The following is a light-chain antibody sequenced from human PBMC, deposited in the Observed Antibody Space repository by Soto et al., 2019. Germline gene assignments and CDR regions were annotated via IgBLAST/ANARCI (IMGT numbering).Light chain of an antibody. Sequence: QSVLTQPPSVSAAPGQKVTISCSGSSSNIGYNSVSWYQQLPGTAPKLLIYDNNKRSSGIPDRFSASKSGTSATLGITGLQTGDEAEYFCGTWDSSLPAAVFGTGTNSPS. CDR3: GTWDSSLPAAV. CDR2: DNN. V-gene: IGLV1-51*01. CDR1: SSNIGYNS. J-gene: IGLJ1*01.